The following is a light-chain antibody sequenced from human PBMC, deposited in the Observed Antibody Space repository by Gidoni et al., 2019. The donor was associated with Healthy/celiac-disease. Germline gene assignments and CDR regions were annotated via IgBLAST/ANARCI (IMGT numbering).Light chain of an antibody. CDR1: QGISSY. V-gene: IGKV1-8*01. Sequence: AIRMTQSPSSFSASTGDRVTITCRASQGISSYLAWYQQQPGKAPKLLIYAASTLQSGVPSRFSGSGSGTDFTLTISCLQSEDFATYYCQQYYSYPQYTFGQGTKLEIK. J-gene: IGKJ2*01. CDR3: QQYYSYPQYT. CDR2: AAS.